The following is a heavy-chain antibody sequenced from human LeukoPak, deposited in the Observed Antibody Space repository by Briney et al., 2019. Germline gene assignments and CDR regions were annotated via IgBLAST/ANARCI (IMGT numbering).Heavy chain of an antibody. J-gene: IGHJ4*02. Sequence: GASVKVSCKASGYTFTSYGISWVRQAPGQGLERMGWINPNSGGTNYAQKFQGRVTMTRDTSISTAYMELSRLRSDDTAVYYCARGFLITMVRGVLGYWGQGTLVTVSS. CDR3: ARGFLITMVRGVLGY. CDR2: INPNSGGT. D-gene: IGHD3-10*01. V-gene: IGHV1-2*02. CDR1: GYTFTSYG.